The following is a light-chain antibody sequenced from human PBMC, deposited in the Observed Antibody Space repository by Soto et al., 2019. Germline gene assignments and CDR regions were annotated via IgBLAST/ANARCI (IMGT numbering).Light chain of an antibody. CDR1: QSVSSSY. V-gene: IGKV3D-20*01. Sequence: EIVLTQSPATLSLSPGDRATLSCGASQSVSSSYLAWYQQKPGLAPRLLVYDASSRATGIPDRFSGSGSGTDFTRIISRLEPEDFAVYYCHQYGSSPFTFGPGTKVDIK. J-gene: IGKJ3*01. CDR2: DAS. CDR3: HQYGSSPFT.